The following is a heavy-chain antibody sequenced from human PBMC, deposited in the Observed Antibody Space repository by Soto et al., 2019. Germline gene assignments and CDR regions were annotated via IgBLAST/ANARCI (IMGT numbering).Heavy chain of an antibody. Sequence: PGGSLRLSCAASGCTFSDYYMSWIRQAPGKGLEWVSYISSSGSTIYYADSVKGRFTISRDNAKNSLYLQMNSLRAEDTAVYYCARDRASPIRAYYDILTGYPAVPLDYWGQGTLVTVSS. CDR1: GCTFSDYY. CDR2: ISSSGSTI. D-gene: IGHD3-9*01. J-gene: IGHJ4*02. CDR3: ARDRASPIRAYYDILTGYPAVPLDY. V-gene: IGHV3-11*01.